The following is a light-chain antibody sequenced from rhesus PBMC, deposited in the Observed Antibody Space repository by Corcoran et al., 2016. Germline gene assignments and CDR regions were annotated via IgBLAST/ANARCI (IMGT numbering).Light chain of an antibody. CDR1: SSDVGGYYY. CDR3: CSYRTGGTNYI. CDR2: EVT. V-gene: IGLV2-38*01. J-gene: IGLJ1*01. Sequence: QSALTQPPSMSKSLGQSVTISCTGTSSDVGGYYYVSWYQQHPGKAPKLLIYEVTKRPSGVSDRFSGSKSGNTASLTIPGLQAEDEADYFCCSYRTGGTNYIFGAGTRLTVL.